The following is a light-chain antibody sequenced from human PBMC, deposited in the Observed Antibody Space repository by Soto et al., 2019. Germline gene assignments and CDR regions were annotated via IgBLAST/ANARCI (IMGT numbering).Light chain of an antibody. V-gene: IGKV3-11*01. J-gene: IGKJ2*03. Sequence: ETVLTQSPATLSVSPGERATLSCRASQSVSSFIAWYQQKPGQAPMLLIYDASKRATGIPARFSGSGSGTDFTLTISSLEPDEFAVYYCHQRFAWYSFGQGTRLEFK. CDR3: HQRFAWYS. CDR1: QSVSSF. CDR2: DAS.